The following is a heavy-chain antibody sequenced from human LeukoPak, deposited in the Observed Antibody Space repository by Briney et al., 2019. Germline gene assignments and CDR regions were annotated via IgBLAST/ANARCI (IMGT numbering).Heavy chain of an antibody. CDR1: GGSVNNGPYY. Sequence: TSETLSLTCTVSGGSVNNGPYYWSWIRQHPGKGLEWIGYNSYTGGTYYNPSLESRVSMSVDTSKNQFSLKLSSVTAADTAMYYCARIIVGASFDYWGQGTLVTVSS. J-gene: IGHJ4*02. CDR3: ARIIVGASFDY. D-gene: IGHD1-26*01. V-gene: IGHV4-31*03. CDR2: NSYTGGT.